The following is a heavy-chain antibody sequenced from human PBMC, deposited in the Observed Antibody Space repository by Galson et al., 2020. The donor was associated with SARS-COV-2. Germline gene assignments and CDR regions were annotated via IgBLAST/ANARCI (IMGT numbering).Heavy chain of an antibody. CDR1: ASDFTTSC. J-gene: IGHJ6*02. CDR3: ARDHFYTVDV. CDR2: ITSNGRTT. Sequence: GGSLKLSCVSSASDFTTSCMHWVPQAQGKGLEWVSLITSNGRTTTYAEFVKGRFTISRDNAKNMLFLQLNSLRAEDTAVYYCARDHFYTVDVWGQGTTVTVS. V-gene: IGHV3-74*01.